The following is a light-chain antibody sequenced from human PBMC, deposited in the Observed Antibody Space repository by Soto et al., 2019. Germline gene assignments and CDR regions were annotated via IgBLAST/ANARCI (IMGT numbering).Light chain of an antibody. CDR2: FAS. V-gene: IGKV1-39*01. CDR1: QSIRNS. J-gene: IGKJ4*02. CDR3: QQTYNTPLT. Sequence: DIQMTQSPSSLSASVGDRVTITCRASQSIRNSLNWYQQKPGKAPKLLIDFASSLQTGVPSRFSGSGSGTDFTLTINSLQPADFAIYYCQQTYNTPLTFGGGTKVEI.